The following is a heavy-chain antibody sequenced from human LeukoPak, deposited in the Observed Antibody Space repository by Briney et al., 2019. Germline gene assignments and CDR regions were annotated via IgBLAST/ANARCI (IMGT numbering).Heavy chain of an antibody. V-gene: IGHV4-61*02. Sequence: SQTLSLTCTVSGGSISSGRYYWRWIRQPAGKGLEWIGRIYTTGSTYYIRSLKIRVTLSVHQSQNQFSMKLTYVPAADTAVYYYAKGGDAFDIWGQGTMVTVSS. CDR3: AKGGDAFDI. J-gene: IGHJ3*02. CDR2: IYTTGST. D-gene: IGHD3-16*01. CDR1: GGSISSGRYY.